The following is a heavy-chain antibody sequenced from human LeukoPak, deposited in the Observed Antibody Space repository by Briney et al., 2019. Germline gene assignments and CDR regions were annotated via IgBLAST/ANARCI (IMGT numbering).Heavy chain of an antibody. CDR3: ARARGVRGVISHFDY. J-gene: IGHJ4*02. D-gene: IGHD3-10*01. CDR1: GYSISSGYY. V-gene: IGHV4-38-2*02. Sequence: PSETLSLTCTVSGYSISSGYYWGWIRPPPGKGLEWIGSIYHSGSTYYNPSLKSRVTISVDTSKNQFSLKLSSVTAADTAVYYCARARGVRGVISHFDYWGQGTLVTVSS. CDR2: IYHSGST.